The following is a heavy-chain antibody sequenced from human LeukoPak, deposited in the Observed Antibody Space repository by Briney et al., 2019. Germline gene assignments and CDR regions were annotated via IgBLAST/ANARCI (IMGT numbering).Heavy chain of an antibody. V-gene: IGHV4-59*08. CDR1: GGYISSYY. J-gene: IGHJ5*02. CDR3: ARRRDGYNYEFDP. D-gene: IGHD5-24*01. Sequence: SEALSLTCTVSGGYISSYYWSWIRQPPGKGLEWIGYIYHSGSTNYNPSLKSRVTISVDTSKNQFSLKLSSVTAADTAVYYCARRRDGYNYEFDPWGQGTLVTVSS. CDR2: IYHSGST.